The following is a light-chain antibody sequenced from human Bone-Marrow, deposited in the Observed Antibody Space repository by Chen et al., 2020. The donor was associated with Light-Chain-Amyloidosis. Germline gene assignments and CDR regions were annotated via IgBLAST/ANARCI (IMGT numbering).Light chain of an antibody. J-gene: IGLJ3*02. CDR1: SGSIATNY. V-gene: IGLV6-57*01. CDR3: QSYQGSSQGV. Sequence: NFMLTQPHSVSESPGKTVIISCTRSSGSIATNYVQWYQQRPGSSPTTVIYEDDQRPSWVPDRFSGSIDRSSNSASLTISGLKTEDEADYYCQSYQGSSQGVFGGGTKLTV. CDR2: EDD.